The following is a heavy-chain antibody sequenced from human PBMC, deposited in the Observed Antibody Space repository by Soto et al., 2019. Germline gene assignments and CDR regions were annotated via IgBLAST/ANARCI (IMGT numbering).Heavy chain of an antibody. Sequence: QVQLQQWGAGPLRPLETLSLTCGVSGGSFSGYYWAWIRQSPGKGLEWIGEINDRGSINYNPSLKIRVGISVHTSKNHYSLNLRSATAADLAVNYFARESHDILAGRPWVWYFDLWGRGTLVTVSS. V-gene: IGHV4-34*01. J-gene: IGHJ2*01. CDR1: GGSFSGYY. D-gene: IGHD3-9*01. CDR3: ARESHDILAGRPWVWYFDL. CDR2: INDRGSI.